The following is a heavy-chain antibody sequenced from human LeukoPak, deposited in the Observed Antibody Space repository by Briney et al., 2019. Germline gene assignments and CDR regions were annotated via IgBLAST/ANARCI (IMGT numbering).Heavy chain of an antibody. CDR1: GFTFSSYS. J-gene: IGHJ5*02. D-gene: IGHD6-19*01. Sequence: GSLRLSCAASGFTFSSYSMNWVRQAPGKGLEWVSSISSSSSYIYYADSVKGRFTISRDNAKNSLYLQMNSLRFEDTAVYYCARDQPGTYTLSSTWGQGTLVTVSS. CDR3: ARDQPGTYTLSST. V-gene: IGHV3-21*01. CDR2: ISSSSSYI.